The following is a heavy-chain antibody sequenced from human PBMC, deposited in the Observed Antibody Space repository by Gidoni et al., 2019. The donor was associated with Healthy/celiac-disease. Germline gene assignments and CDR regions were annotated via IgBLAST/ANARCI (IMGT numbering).Heavy chain of an antibody. CDR3: ARWELPYGYWEDY. CDR1: GGSISSSSYY. Sequence: QLQLQESGPGLVKPSETLSLTCTFSGGSISSSSYYWGWIRQPPGKGLEWIGSIYYSGSTYYNPSLKSRVTISVDTSKNQFSLKLSSVTAADTAVYYCARWELPYGYWEDYWGQGTLVTVSS. D-gene: IGHD1-26*01. J-gene: IGHJ4*02. V-gene: IGHV4-39*01. CDR2: IYYSGST.